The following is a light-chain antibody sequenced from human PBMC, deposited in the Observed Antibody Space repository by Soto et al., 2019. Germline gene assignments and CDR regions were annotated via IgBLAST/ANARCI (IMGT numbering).Light chain of an antibody. V-gene: IGLV1-40*01. CDR1: SSNIGAGYD. CDR2: GNS. Sequence: QSVLRHPPSVSGAPGQRVTISCTGSSSNIGAGYDVHWYQQLPGTAPKLLVYGNSNRPSGVPDRFSGSKSGTSASLAITGHQAEDEADYYCQSYDSSLSGYVFGTGTKLTVL. CDR3: QSYDSSLSGYV. J-gene: IGLJ1*01.